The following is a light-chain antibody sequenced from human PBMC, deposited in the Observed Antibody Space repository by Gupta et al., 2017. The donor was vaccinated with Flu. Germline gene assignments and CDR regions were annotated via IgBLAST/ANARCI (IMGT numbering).Light chain of an antibody. V-gene: IGLV1-51*02. CDR3: GTWDSSLSAWV. CDR1: SSNIENNY. Sequence: QSVLTQPPSVSAAPGQKVTISCSGSSSNIENNYVSWYQQFPGTAPELLIYENNKRPSGIPDRFSGSKSDTSATRGITGLQTGDEAKYYCGTWDSSLSAWVFGGGTKLTVL. J-gene: IGLJ3*02. CDR2: ENN.